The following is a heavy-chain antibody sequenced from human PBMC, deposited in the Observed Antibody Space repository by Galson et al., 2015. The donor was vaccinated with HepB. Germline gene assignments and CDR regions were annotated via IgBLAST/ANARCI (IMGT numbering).Heavy chain of an antibody. D-gene: IGHD3-10*01. V-gene: IGHV3-74*01. CDR2: INSDGSST. J-gene: IGHJ6*02. CDR1: GFTFSSYW. Sequence: SLRLSCAASGFTFSSYWMHWVRQAPGKGLVWVSRINSDGSSTSYADSVKGRFTISRDNAKNTLYLQMNSLRAEDTAVYYCARDSITMVRGVIWDGMDVWGQGTTVTVSS. CDR3: ARDSITMVRGVIWDGMDV.